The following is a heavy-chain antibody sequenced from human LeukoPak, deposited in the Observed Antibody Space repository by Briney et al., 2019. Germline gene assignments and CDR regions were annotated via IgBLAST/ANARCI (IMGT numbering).Heavy chain of an antibody. CDR1: GFTFSSYW. CDR3: ARDNHYDSSGYVGSDAFDI. Sequence: SGGSLRLSCAASGFTFSSYWMHWVRHAPGKGLVWVSRINSDGSSTSYADSVKGRFTISRDNAKNTLYLQMNSLRAEDTAVYYCARDNHYDSSGYVGSDAFDIWGQGTMVTVSS. D-gene: IGHD3-22*01. CDR2: INSDGSST. V-gene: IGHV3-74*01. J-gene: IGHJ3*02.